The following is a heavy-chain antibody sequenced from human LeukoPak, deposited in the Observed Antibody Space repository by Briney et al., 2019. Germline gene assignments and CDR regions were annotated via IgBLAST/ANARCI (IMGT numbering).Heavy chain of an antibody. V-gene: IGHV1-18*01. CDR3: AREFSYGPIDY. Sequence: ASVKVSCKASGYTFTSYGIIGVPQAPGQGLEWMGWISAYNGNTNYAQKLQGRVTMTTDTSTSTAYMELRSLRSDDTAVYYCAREFSYGPIDYWGQGTLVTVSS. CDR2: ISAYNGNT. CDR1: GYTFTSYG. J-gene: IGHJ4*02. D-gene: IGHD5-18*01.